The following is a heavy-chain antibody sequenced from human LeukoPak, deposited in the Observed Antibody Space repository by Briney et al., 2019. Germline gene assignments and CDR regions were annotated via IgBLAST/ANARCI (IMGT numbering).Heavy chain of an antibody. D-gene: IGHD6-13*01. V-gene: IGHV3-23*01. CDR2: ISGSVGST. J-gene: IGHJ1*01. Sequence: GGSLRLSCAASGFTFSSYAMSWVRQAPGKGLEWVSAISGSVGSTYYADSVKGRSTISRDNTKNTLYLQINSLRAEDTAVYDCAKRPPIAAAGMGYFQHWGQGTLVTVSS. CDR1: GFTFSSYA. CDR3: AKRPPIAAAGMGYFQH.